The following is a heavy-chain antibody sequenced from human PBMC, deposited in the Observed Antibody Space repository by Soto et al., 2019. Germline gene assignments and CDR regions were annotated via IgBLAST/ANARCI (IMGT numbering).Heavy chain of an antibody. V-gene: IGHV4-30-2*01. D-gene: IGHD7-27*01. CDR1: GGSISSGGYS. Sequence: SETLSLTCAVSGGSISSGGYSWTWIRQPPGKGLEWVGHTYHTGTAYYSPSLKSRVTISVDTSKNQFSLKLTSATAADTAVYYCARGPSGDKVDYWGQGILVTVSS. CDR2: TYHTGTA. CDR3: ARGPSGDKVDY. J-gene: IGHJ4*02.